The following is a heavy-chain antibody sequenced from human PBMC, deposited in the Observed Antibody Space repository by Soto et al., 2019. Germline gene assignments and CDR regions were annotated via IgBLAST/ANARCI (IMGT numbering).Heavy chain of an antibody. CDR3: ARGSALYSLPNWFDP. CDR1: GYTFTTHG. CDR2: ISGYNDNT. D-gene: IGHD1-26*01. J-gene: IGHJ5*02. V-gene: IGHV1-18*01. Sequence: ASVKVSCKASGYTFTTHGINWVRQAPGQGLEWMGWISGYNDNTNYAQKFQGRVTMTTDTSTSTAYMEVRSLRSDDTAVYYCARGSALYSLPNWFDPWGQGTLVTVSS.